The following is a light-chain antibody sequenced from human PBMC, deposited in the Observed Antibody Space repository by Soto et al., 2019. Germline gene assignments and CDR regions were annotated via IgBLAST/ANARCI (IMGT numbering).Light chain of an antibody. CDR3: QKFNTALLT. CDR2: SAS. CDR1: QDISVY. Sequence: DIQMTQSPSSLSASVGDRVTITCRASQDISVYLAWYQQKPGKVPKLLIYSASTLQSGVPSRFSGSGSGTDFTLTISSLQPEDDATYLCQKFNTALLTFGQGTRLEIK. J-gene: IGKJ5*01. V-gene: IGKV1-27*01.